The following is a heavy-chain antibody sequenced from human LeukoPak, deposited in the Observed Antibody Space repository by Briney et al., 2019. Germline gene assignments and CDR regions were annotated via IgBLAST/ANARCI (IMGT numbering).Heavy chain of an antibody. CDR2: ISAYNGNT. Sequence: GASVKVSCKASGYTFTSYGISWVRQAPGQGLEWMGWISAYNGNTNYAQKLQGRVTMTTDTSTSTAYMELRSLRSDDTAVYYCARVPGVNWNDDVGLHWFDPWGQGTLVTVSS. CDR3: ARVPGVNWNDDVGLHWFDP. J-gene: IGHJ5*02. CDR1: GYTFTSYG. V-gene: IGHV1-18*04. D-gene: IGHD1-1*01.